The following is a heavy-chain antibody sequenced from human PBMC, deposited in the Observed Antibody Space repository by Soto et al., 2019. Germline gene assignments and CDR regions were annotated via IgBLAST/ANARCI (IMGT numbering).Heavy chain of an antibody. CDR2: INHSGST. V-gene: IGHV4-34*01. D-gene: IGHD3-3*01. CDR3: ARDAPIFKRITIFGVVPHYGMDV. CDR1: GGSFSGYY. Sequence: PSETLSLTCAVYGGSFSGYYWSWIRQPPGKGLEWIGEINHSGSTNYNPSLKSRVTISVDTSKNQFSLKLSSVTAADTAVYYCARDAPIFKRITIFGVVPHYGMDVWGQGTTVTVSS. J-gene: IGHJ6*02.